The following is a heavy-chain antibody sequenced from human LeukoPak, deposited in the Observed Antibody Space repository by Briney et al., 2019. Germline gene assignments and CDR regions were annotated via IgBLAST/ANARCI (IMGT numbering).Heavy chain of an antibody. D-gene: IGHD6-19*01. Sequence: GASVKVSCKASGYTFTSYGISWVRQAPGQGLERMGWISAYNGNTNYAQKLQGRVTMTTDTSTSTAYMELRSLRSDDTAVYYCARASGYSSGWYRRNAFDIWGQGTMVTVSS. CDR1: GYTFTSYG. V-gene: IGHV1-18*01. CDR2: ISAYNGNT. CDR3: ARASGYSSGWYRRNAFDI. J-gene: IGHJ3*02.